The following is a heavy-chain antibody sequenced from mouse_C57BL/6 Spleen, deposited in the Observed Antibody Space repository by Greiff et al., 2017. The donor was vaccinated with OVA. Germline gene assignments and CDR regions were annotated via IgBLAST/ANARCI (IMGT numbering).Heavy chain of an antibody. CDR2: IRSTSNNYAT. CDR1: GFSFNTYA. Sequence: EVQVVESGGGLVQPKGSLKLSCAASGFSFNTYAMNWVRPAPGQGLEWVARIRSTSNNYATYYADSVKDRFTISRDDSESMLYLQMNNLKTEDTAMYYCGRQGLPWYFDVWGTGTTVTVSS. CDR3: GRQGLPWYFDV. V-gene: IGHV10-1*01. J-gene: IGHJ1*03.